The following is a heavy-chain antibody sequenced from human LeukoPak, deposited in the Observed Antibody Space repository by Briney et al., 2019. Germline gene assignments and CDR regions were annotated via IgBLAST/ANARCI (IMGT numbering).Heavy chain of an antibody. Sequence: GGSLRLSCAASGFTFSSYEMNWVRQAPGKGLERVSYISSSGSIIYYADSVKGRFTISRDNAKNSLYLQMNSLRAEDTAVYYCARDPGYSSGWGRIGFDYWGQGTLVTVSS. D-gene: IGHD6-19*01. CDR3: ARDPGYSSGWGRIGFDY. CDR1: GFTFSSYE. CDR2: ISSSGSII. J-gene: IGHJ4*02. V-gene: IGHV3-48*03.